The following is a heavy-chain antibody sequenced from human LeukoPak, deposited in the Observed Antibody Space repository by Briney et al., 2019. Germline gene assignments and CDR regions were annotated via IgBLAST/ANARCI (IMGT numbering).Heavy chain of an antibody. Sequence: GGSLRLSCAASGFTFYSYTLDWVRQAQGQGLEWVAVISFDGSDKYIADSVKGRFTISRDNSKNTLFLQTNSLGAEDTAVYYCAREGVGVTGRNLGFEYWGQGTLVTVSS. CDR1: GFTFYSYT. J-gene: IGHJ4*02. V-gene: IGHV3-30*14. CDR2: ISFDGSDK. CDR3: AREGVGVTGRNLGFEY. D-gene: IGHD1-26*01.